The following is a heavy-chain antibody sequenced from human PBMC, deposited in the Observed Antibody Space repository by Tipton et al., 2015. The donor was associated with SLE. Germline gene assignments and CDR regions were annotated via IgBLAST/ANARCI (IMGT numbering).Heavy chain of an antibody. D-gene: IGHD3-3*01. Sequence: LRLSCTVSGGSISSSSYYWGWIRQPPGKGLEWIGSIYYSGSTYYNPSLKSRVTISVDTSKNQFSLKLSSVTAADTAVYYCARQGITIFGVVSAMDVWGKGTTVTVSS. CDR2: IYYSGST. CDR3: ARQGITIFGVVSAMDV. V-gene: IGHV4-39*01. CDR1: GGSISSSSYY. J-gene: IGHJ6*03.